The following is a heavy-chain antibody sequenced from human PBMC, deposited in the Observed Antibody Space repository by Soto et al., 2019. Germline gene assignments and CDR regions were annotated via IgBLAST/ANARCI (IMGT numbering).Heavy chain of an antibody. Sequence: PSETLSLTCAVYGGSFSGYYWSWIRQPPGKGLEWIGEINHSGSTNYNPSLKSRVTISVDTSENQFSLKLSSVTAADTAVYYCARSYSSSWLVNYWGQGTLVTVSS. V-gene: IGHV4-34*01. J-gene: IGHJ4*02. CDR2: INHSGST. D-gene: IGHD6-13*01. CDR3: ARSYSSSWLVNY. CDR1: GGSFSGYY.